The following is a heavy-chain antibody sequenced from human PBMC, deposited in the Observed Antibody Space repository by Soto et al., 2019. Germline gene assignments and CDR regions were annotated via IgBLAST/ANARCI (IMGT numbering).Heavy chain of an antibody. CDR2: IEPSDTDT. V-gene: IGHV5-10-1*01. CDR1: GYICTSYW. J-gene: IGHJ6*02. Sequence: GESLKISCKGSGYICTSYWISWVREMPGKGLEWMERIEPSDTDTVYSPSFQGHVTISAGKSISTAYVEWSSLKASDTAMYYCARHPPCYYYGMDVWGQGTTVTVSS. CDR3: ARHPPCYYYGMDV.